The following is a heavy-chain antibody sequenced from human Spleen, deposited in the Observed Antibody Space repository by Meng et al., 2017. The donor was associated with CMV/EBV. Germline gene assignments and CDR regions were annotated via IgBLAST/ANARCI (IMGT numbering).Heavy chain of an antibody. CDR1: GFPFSSYA. D-gene: IGHD2-2*01. V-gene: IGHV3-23*01. Sequence: SCAASGFPFSSYAMSWVRQAPGKGLEWVSAISGSGDTTYYADPVKGRFTISRDNSKNTLYLQMNSLRAEDTAIYYCAKSHYQLRGVDYWGQGTLVTVSS. CDR3: AKSHYQLRGVDY. CDR2: ISGSGDTT. J-gene: IGHJ4*02.